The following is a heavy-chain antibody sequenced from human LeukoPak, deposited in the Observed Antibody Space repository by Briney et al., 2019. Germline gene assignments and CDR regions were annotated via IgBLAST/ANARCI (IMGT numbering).Heavy chain of an antibody. V-gene: IGHV3-20*04. CDR2: INWNGGST. CDR3: ARVRYCSSTSCYNGPFDP. Sequence: GGSLRLSCAASGFTFSTFAMHWVRLSPGKGLEWVSGINWNGGSTGYADSVKGRFTISRDNAKNSLYLQMNSLRAEDTALYYCARVRYCSSTSCYNGPFDPWGQGTLVTVSS. J-gene: IGHJ5*02. CDR1: GFTFSTFA. D-gene: IGHD2-2*02.